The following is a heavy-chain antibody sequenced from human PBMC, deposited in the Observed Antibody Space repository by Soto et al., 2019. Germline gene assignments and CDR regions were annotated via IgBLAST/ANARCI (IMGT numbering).Heavy chain of an antibody. CDR1: GFTFSNYG. D-gene: IGHD3-3*01. J-gene: IGHJ4*02. V-gene: IGHV3-33*01. Sequence: PGGSLRLSCAASGFTFSNYGMHWVRQAPGKGLEWVAVIWYDGSNKYYGDSVKGRFTISRDNSKNTLYLQVNSLRADDTAVYYCARDFGGTYRSFDHWGQGTLVTVS. CDR2: IWYDGSNK. CDR3: ARDFGGTYRSFDH.